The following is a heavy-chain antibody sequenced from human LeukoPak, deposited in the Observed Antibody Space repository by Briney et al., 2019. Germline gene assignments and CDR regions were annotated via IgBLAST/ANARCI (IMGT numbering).Heavy chain of an antibody. J-gene: IGHJ6*04. V-gene: IGHV1-58*01. Sequence: ASVKVSCKASGFTFTSSAVQWVRQARGQRLEWIGWIVVGSGNTNYAQKFQERVTITRDISTSTAYMELSSLRSEDTAVYYCAADTSNGDYNYYYGMDVWGKGTTVTVSS. CDR1: GFTFTSSA. CDR2: IVVGSGNT. CDR3: AADTSNGDYNYYYGMDV. D-gene: IGHD4-17*01.